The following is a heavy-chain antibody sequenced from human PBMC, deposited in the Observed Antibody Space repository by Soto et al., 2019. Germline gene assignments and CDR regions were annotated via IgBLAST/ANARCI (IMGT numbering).Heavy chain of an antibody. CDR3: AGGLHGASYYFDY. CDR2: ITSSTSSI. D-gene: IGHD4-17*01. Sequence: PGGSLRLSCAASGFSVNAYTMSWVRRAPGKGLEWISYITSSTSSIYYADSVKGRFTISRDNAKNSLFLQMNSLRDEDTAVYYCAGGLHGASYYFDYWGQGTLVTVSS. J-gene: IGHJ4*02. CDR1: GFSVNAYT. V-gene: IGHV3-48*02.